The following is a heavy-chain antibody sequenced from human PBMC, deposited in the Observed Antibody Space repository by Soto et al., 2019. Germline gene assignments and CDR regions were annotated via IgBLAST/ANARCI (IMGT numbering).Heavy chain of an antibody. Sequence: PGGSLRLSCAPSGFTFSSYALSWVRQAPGTGLEWVSAISGSGGSTYYADSVKGRFTISRDNSKNTLYLQMNSLKTEDTAVYYCTTDIVVVVAAKPQAFDIWGQGTMVTVSS. D-gene: IGHD2-15*01. V-gene: IGHV3-23*01. CDR1: GFTFSSYA. CDR3: TTDIVVVVAAKPQAFDI. J-gene: IGHJ3*02. CDR2: ISGSGGST.